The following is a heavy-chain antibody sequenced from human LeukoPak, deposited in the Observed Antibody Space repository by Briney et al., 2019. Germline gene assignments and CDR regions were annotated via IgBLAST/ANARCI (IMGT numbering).Heavy chain of an antibody. CDR1: GFTFDDYA. J-gene: IGHJ4*02. Sequence: GGSLRLSCAASGFTFDDYAMHWVRQAPGKGLEWVSGISWNSGSIGYADSVKGRFTISRDNAKNSLYLQMNSLRAEDTALYYCAKDILRAYSSSWSTPSFDYWGQGTLVTVSS. CDR2: ISWNSGSI. CDR3: AKDILRAYSSSWSTPSFDY. V-gene: IGHV3-9*01. D-gene: IGHD6-13*01.